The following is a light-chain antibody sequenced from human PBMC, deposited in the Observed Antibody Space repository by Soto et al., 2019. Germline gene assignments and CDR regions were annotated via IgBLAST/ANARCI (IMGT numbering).Light chain of an antibody. CDR2: GAS. Sequence: EIVMTQSPATLSVSPGERATLXCLASQSVSSNLAWYQQKPGQAPRLLIYGASTRATGIPARFSGSGSGTDFTLTISGLEPEDFAVYYCQQRTNRPPITFGQGTRLEIK. CDR1: QSVSSN. V-gene: IGKV3-15*01. J-gene: IGKJ5*01. CDR3: QQRTNRPPIT.